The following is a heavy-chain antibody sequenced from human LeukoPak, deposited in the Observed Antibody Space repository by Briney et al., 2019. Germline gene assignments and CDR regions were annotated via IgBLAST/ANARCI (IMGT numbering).Heavy chain of an antibody. D-gene: IGHD3-10*02. Sequence: PSETLSLTCAVSGGSFSGDFLTWIRQSPGKGLEWIGEIHHSGSTNYNTSLEGRVAISGDTSKNHFSLKLTSVTAADTAVYYCATRRVVRVLHYFELWGQGTLVTVSS. J-gene: IGHJ4*02. CDR1: GGSFSGDF. CDR2: IHHSGST. CDR3: ATRRVVRVLHYFEL. V-gene: IGHV4-34*01.